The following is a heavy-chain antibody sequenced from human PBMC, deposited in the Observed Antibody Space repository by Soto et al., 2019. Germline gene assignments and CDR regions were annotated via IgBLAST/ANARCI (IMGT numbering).Heavy chain of an antibody. V-gene: IGHV3-74*01. CDR3: ARGGEVGAGQCYRGYS. CDR1: GFTFSSNW. D-gene: IGHD2-21*01. Sequence: EVQLVESGGDLVQPGGSLRLSCEASGFTFSSNWMHWVRQGPGKGLVWVSRMNPDGSTRGYADSVKGRFTISRDNARNTVCLQICGRRAEDTAVYYCARGGEVGAGQCYRGYSGGEGTVVTVSS. J-gene: IGHJ5*01. CDR2: MNPDGSTR.